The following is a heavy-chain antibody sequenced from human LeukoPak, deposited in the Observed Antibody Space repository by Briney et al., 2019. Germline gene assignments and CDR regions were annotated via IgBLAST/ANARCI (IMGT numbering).Heavy chain of an antibody. CDR3: ARALRMAGWLDP. CDR2: ISSNGGST. CDR1: GFTFSSYA. J-gene: IGHJ5*02. Sequence: PGGSLRLSCAASGFTFSSYAMHWVRQAPGKGLEYVSAISSNGGSTYYANSVKGRFTISRDNSKNTLYLQMGSLRAEDMAVYYCARALRMAGWLDPWGQGTLVTVSS. D-gene: IGHD4-17*01. V-gene: IGHV3-64*01.